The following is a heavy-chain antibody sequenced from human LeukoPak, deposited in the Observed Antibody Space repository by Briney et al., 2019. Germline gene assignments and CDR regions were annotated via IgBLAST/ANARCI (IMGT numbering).Heavy chain of an antibody. CDR2: ISGSGGST. V-gene: IGHV3-23*01. CDR3: ANSYSSTLGAFDI. D-gene: IGHD6-13*01. CDR1: GFTFSSYA. Sequence: PGGSLRLSCAASGFTFSSYAMSWVRQAPGKGLEWVSAISGSGGSTYYADSVKGRFTISRDNSKNMLYLQMNSLRAEDTAVYYCANSYSSTLGAFDIWGQGTMVTVSS. J-gene: IGHJ3*02.